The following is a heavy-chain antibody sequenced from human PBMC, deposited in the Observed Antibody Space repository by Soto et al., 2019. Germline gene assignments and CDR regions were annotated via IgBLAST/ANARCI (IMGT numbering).Heavy chain of an antibody. CDR2: ITWNSRVL. CDR3: ARDTGTEYMYV. Sequence: GGSLRLSCVGTGSNLDDFAMHWVRQAPGTGLEWVSGITWNSRVLAYADSVKGRFTISRDNAKNTLYLQMNSLRAEDTAVYYCARDTGTEYMYVWGQGTTVTVS. D-gene: IGHD1-7*01. V-gene: IGHV3-9*01. CDR1: GSNLDDFA. J-gene: IGHJ6*02.